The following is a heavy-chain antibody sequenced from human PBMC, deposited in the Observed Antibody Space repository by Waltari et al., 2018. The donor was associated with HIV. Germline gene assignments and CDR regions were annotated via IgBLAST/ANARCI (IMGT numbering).Heavy chain of an antibody. V-gene: IGHV1-69*06. Sequence: QVRLVQSGAEVKKPESSVKVSCKASGGTFGSYTITWVRQAPGQGPEWMGGIIPMFGTVTYAQKFQGRVTMTADKSTSTVYLELSSLRSEDTAVYYCARGGCSGGTCYSKSFDLWGQGTMVTVSS. D-gene: IGHD2-15*01. J-gene: IGHJ3*01. CDR1: GGTFGSYT. CDR2: IIPMFGTV. CDR3: ARGGCSGGTCYSKSFDL.